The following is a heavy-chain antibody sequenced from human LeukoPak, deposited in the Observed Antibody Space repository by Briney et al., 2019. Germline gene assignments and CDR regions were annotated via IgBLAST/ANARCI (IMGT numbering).Heavy chain of an antibody. Sequence: GGSLRLSCAASGFTFSTYAMRWVRLAPGKGLEWVSGISGSGGSTYYADSVKGRFTSSRDNSNNTLYVQMNSLRVEDTAVYYCAKSEGLSGSGRLAMDVWGQGTTVTVSS. J-gene: IGHJ6*02. CDR3: AKSEGLSGSGRLAMDV. V-gene: IGHV3-23*01. CDR1: GFTFSTYA. D-gene: IGHD3-10*01. CDR2: ISGSGGST.